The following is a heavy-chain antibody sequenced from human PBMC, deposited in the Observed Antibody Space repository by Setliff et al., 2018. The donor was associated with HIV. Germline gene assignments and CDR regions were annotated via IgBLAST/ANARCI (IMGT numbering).Heavy chain of an antibody. D-gene: IGHD4-17*01. J-gene: IGHJ4*02. Sequence: VKVSCKASGGTFSSYAISWVRQAPGQGLEWMGGIIPIFGTANYAQKFQGRVTITTDESTSTAYMELSSLRSEDTAVYYCARPFDYGDYGSLDYWGQGTLVTVSS. V-gene: IGHV1-69*05. CDR2: IIPIFGTA. CDR3: ARPFDYGDYGSLDY. CDR1: GGTFSSYA.